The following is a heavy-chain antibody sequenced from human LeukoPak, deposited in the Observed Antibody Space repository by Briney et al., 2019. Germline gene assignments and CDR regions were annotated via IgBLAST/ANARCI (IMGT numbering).Heavy chain of an antibody. Sequence: PGGSVRLSCAASGVIFSNYEMMWVRQAPGGGVECGAYITRTSNMIYYADSVTGRFTSYRDNAEDSLYLQMNGRRGDDKDVYYRAQTFDYYDSSGYYYVIDAFDIWGHGTMVTVSS. CDR1: GVIFSNYE. CDR3: AQTFDYYDSSGYYYVIDAFDI. CDR2: ITRTSNMI. D-gene: IGHD3-22*01. J-gene: IGHJ3*02. V-gene: IGHV3-48*03.